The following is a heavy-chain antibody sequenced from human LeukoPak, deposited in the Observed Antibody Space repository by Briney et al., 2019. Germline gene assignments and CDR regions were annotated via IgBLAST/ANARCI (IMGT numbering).Heavy chain of an antibody. Sequence: SETLSLTCAVYGGSFSGYYWSWIRQPPGKGLEWIGEINHSGSTNYNPSLKSRVTISVDTSKNQFSLKLSSVTAADTAVYYCARHTQHDILTDNDAFDIWGQGTMVTVSS. D-gene: IGHD3-9*01. CDR1: GGSFSGYY. CDR3: ARHTQHDILTDNDAFDI. V-gene: IGHV4-34*01. J-gene: IGHJ3*02. CDR2: INHSGST.